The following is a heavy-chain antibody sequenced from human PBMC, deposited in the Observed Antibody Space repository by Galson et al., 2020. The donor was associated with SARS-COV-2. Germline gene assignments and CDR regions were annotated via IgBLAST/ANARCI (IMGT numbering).Heavy chain of an antibody. CDR3: ARGASVYYGMDV. CDR2: IRNDGSNK. CDR1: GFTFSSYC. D-gene: IGHD1-26*01. V-gene: IGHV3-30*02. Sequence: GESLKISCAASGFTFSSYCMHWVRQAPGKGLEWVAYIRNDGSNKNYADSVKGRFTISRDNSKNTLYLQMNSLRAEDTAVYYCARGASVYYGMDVWGQGTTVTVSS. J-gene: IGHJ6*02.